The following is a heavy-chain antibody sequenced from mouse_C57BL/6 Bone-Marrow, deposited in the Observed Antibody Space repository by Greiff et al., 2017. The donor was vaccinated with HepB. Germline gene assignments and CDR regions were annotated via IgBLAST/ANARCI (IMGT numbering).Heavy chain of an antibody. D-gene: IGHD1-3*01. CDR1: GFTFSSYA. CDR3: ARDLFEVDY. J-gene: IGHJ2*01. V-gene: IGHV5-4*01. Sequence: EVHLVESGGGLVKPGGSLKLSCAASGFTFSSYAMSWVRQTPEKRLEWVATISDGGSYTYYPDNVKGRFTISRDNAKNNLYLQMSHLKSEDTAMYYCARDLFEVDYWGQGTTLTVSS. CDR2: ISDGGSYT.